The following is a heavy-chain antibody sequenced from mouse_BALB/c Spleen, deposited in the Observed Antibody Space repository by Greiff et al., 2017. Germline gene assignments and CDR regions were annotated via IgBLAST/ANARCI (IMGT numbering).Heavy chain of an antibody. CDR1: GFTFSSFG. CDR3: ASRYGNYYAMDY. CDR2: ISSGSSTI. Sequence: DVMLVESGGGLVQPGGSRKLSCAASGFTFSSFGMHWVRQAPEKGLEWVAYISSGSSTIYYADTVKGRFTISRDNPKNTLFLQMTSLRSEDTAMYYCASRYGNYYAMDYWGQGTSVTVSS. J-gene: IGHJ4*01. V-gene: IGHV5-17*02. D-gene: IGHD1-1*01.